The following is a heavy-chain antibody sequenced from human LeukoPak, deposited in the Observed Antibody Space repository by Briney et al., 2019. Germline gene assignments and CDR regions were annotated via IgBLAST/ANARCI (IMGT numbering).Heavy chain of an antibody. CDR3: AKGSGYDTDFDY. J-gene: IGHJ4*02. CDR1: GFTFSSYW. CDR2: INSDGSNT. D-gene: IGHD3-9*01. V-gene: IGHV3-74*01. Sequence: GGSLRLSCAASGFTFSSYWMHWVRQAPGKGLVWVSRINSDGSNTNYVDSVKGRFTISRDNAKSTLYLQMNSLRAEDTAVYYCAKGSGYDTDFDYWGQGTLATVSS.